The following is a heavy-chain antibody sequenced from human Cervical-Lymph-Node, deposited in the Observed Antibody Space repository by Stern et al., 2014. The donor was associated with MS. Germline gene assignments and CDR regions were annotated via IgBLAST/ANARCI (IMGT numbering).Heavy chain of an antibody. J-gene: IGHJ6*02. CDR1: GYTFTSYL. D-gene: IGHD6-13*01. V-gene: IGHV1-46*01. Sequence: VQLVESGAEVKKPGASVKVSCKAYGYTFTSYLMHWVRQAPGQGLEWMGIINPTGGSTSSAQKFQGRVTMTRDTSTRTVYMELSSLRSEDTAVYYCARALAAALYAMDVCGQGTTVTVSS. CDR3: ARALAAALYAMDV. CDR2: INPTGGST.